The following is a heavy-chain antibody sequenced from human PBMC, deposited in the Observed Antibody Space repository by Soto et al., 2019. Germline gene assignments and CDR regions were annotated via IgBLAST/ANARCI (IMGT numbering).Heavy chain of an antibody. CDR1: GFTFSSYS. CDR3: ARDVVDIVEWFDT. D-gene: IGHD5-12*01. J-gene: IGHJ5*02. Sequence: PXGSLRLSFAASGFTFSSYSMNWVRQAPGKGLEWVSSISSSSYIYYADSVKGRFTISRDNAKNSLYLQMNSLRAEDTAVYYCARDVVDIVEWFDTWGQGTLVTVSS. CDR2: ISSSSYI. V-gene: IGHV3-21*01.